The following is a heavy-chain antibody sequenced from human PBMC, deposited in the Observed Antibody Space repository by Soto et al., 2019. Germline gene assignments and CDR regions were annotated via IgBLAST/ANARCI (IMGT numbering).Heavy chain of an antibody. CDR2: ISSSSSTI. Sequence: EVQLVESGGGLVQPGGSLRLSCAASGFTFSSYSMNWVRQAPGKGLEWVSYISSSSSTIYYADSVKGRFTISRDNAKNSLYLKMNSLRAEDTAVYYCARETYYYGTGSYGFWGQGTLVTVSS. CDR3: ARETYYYGTGSYGF. D-gene: IGHD3-10*01. CDR1: GFTFSSYS. J-gene: IGHJ4*02. V-gene: IGHV3-48*01.